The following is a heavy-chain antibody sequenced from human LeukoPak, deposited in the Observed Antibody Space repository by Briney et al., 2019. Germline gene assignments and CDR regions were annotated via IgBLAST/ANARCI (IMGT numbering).Heavy chain of an antibody. D-gene: IGHD2-2*01. V-gene: IGHV4-59*01. CDR2: ISYSGST. CDR1: GGSISPYY. J-gene: IGHJ3*02. Sequence: PSETLSLTCTVSGGSISPYYWSWLRQPPGKGLEWIGYISYSGSTKNNPSLKSRVTISVDMSKNQFSLKLTSVTAADTAMYYCARLDGGQLGHCSSTSCNGAFDIWGQGAMVTVSS. CDR3: ARLDGGQLGHCSSTSCNGAFDI.